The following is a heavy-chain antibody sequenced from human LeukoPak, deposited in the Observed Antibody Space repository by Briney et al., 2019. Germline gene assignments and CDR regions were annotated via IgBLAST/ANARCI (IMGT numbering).Heavy chain of an antibody. D-gene: IGHD3-22*01. J-gene: IGHJ3*02. CDR2: FDPEDGET. V-gene: IGHV1-24*01. CDR3: ATVPIRITMIDQGI. CDR1: GYTLTELS. Sequence: ASVKVSCKVSGYTLTELSMHWVRQAPGKGLECMGGFDPEDGETIYAQKFQGRVTMTEDTSTDTAYMELSSLRSEDTAVYYCATVPIRITMIDQGIWGQGTMVTVSS.